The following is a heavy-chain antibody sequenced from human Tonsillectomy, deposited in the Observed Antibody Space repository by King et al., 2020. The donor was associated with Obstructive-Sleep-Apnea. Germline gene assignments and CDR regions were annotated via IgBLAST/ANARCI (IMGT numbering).Heavy chain of an antibody. CDR1: VYTFTGYY. CDR3: ARRDRRHHYYYGMDV. Sequence: FQLVQSGAEVKKPGASVKVSCKASVYTFTGYYMHWVRHAPGQGLEWMGWINPNSGGTNCAQKFKGRVTLTRDTSISTAYMELSRLRSDDTAVYYCARRDRRHHYYYGMDVWGQGTTVTVSS. J-gene: IGHJ6*02. V-gene: IGHV1-2*02. CDR2: INPNSGGT.